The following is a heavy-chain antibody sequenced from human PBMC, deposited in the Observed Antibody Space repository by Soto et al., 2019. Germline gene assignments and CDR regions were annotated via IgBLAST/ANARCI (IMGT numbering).Heavy chain of an antibody. CDR3: ARQRTTVVTQAYFDH. D-gene: IGHD2-21*02. V-gene: IGHV4-39*01. Sequence: PSETLSLTCIVSGESISSSSYYWGWICQPPGKGLEWIGSIYYSGRTYYNPSFKSRVTISIDTSKNQFSLKLSSVTATDTAVYYCARQRTTVVTQAYFDHWGQGALVTVSS. CDR1: GESISSSSYY. CDR2: IYYSGRT. J-gene: IGHJ4*02.